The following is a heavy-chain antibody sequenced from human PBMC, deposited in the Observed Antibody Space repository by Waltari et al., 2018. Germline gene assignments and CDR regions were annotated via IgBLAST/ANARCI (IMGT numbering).Heavy chain of an antibody. CDR1: GFTFGPYW. Sequence: EEQLVESGGGSVQPGVSLRLPCAASGFTFGPYWMHWVRQAPGKGLVWGSHINGDGTTTKYADSVKGRFTISRDNTKNTLYLEINSLRAEDTAVYYCTRDRGLPDAFNLWGQGTMVTVSS. V-gene: IGHV3-74*01. J-gene: IGHJ3*01. CDR2: INGDGTTT. CDR3: TRDRGLPDAFNL.